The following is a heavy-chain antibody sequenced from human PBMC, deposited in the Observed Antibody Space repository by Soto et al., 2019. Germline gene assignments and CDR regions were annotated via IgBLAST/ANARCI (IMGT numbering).Heavy chain of an antibody. Sequence: EVQLLESGGGLVQPGGSLRLSCTASGFTFSSYAMSWVRQAPGKGLEWVSGISGSGGGTYYANSVKGRFTISRDNSENTVHLQMNSLSAEDTAVYHCAKVGMTAVTTWLDYWGQGSQVTVSS. J-gene: IGHJ4*02. V-gene: IGHV3-23*01. CDR3: AKVGMTAVTTWLDY. D-gene: IGHD4-17*01. CDR2: ISGSGGGT. CDR1: GFTFSSYA.